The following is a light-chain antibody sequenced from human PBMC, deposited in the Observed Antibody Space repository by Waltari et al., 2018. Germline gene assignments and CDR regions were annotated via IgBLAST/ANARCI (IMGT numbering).Light chain of an antibody. CDR2: AVS. CDR3: SSYTSSSTSVV. J-gene: IGLJ2*01. CDR1: SSDGGGYNY. V-gene: IGLV2-14*01. Sequence: QSALTQPASVSGSPGQSITISCTGTSSDGGGYNYVSWYQQHPGQAPKIMIYAVSKRPSGVSNRCSGSRSGITASLTISALQAEDEADYYCSSYTSSSTSVVFGGGTKLTVL.